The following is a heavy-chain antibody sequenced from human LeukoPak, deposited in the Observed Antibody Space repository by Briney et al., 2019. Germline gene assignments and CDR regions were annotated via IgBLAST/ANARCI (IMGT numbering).Heavy chain of an antibody. D-gene: IGHD5-24*01. J-gene: IGHJ6*02. Sequence: GGSLRLSCAASGFTFSDYYMSWIRQAPGKGLEWVSYISSSGSTIYYADSVKGRFTISRDNSKNTLYLQMNSLRAEDTAVYYCAKRRKSAVTPQRYYYYYGMDVWGQGTTVTVSS. CDR1: GFTFSDYY. CDR2: ISSSGSTI. V-gene: IGHV3-11*01. CDR3: AKRRKSAVTPQRYYYYYGMDV.